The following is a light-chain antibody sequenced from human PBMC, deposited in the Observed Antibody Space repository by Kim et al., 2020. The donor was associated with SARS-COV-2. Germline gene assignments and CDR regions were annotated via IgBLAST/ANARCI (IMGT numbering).Light chain of an antibody. V-gene: IGKV1-12*01. J-gene: IGKJ1*01. CDR2: EAA. Sequence: VSVGDRVTVTCRASQAISDWLAWYQQKPEKAPKLLIYEAASLQSGVPSRFSGSGYGTDFTLTISSLQPEDFATYYCQQTDSFPCTFGQGTKVDIK. CDR1: QAISDW. CDR3: QQTDSFPCT.